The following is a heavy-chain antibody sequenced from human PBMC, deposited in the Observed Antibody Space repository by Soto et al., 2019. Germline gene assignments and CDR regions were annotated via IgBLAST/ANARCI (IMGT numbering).Heavy chain of an antibody. D-gene: IGHD3-22*01. J-gene: IGHJ3*02. CDR3: ASRYDSSGYYGTGAFDI. Sequence: QLQLQESGPGLVKPSETLSLTCTVSGGSISSSSYYWGWIRQPPGKGLEWIGSIYYSGSTYYNPSLKSRVTISVDTSKNQFSLKLSSVTAADTAVYYCASRYDSSGYYGTGAFDIWGQGTMVTVSS. V-gene: IGHV4-39*01. CDR2: IYYSGST. CDR1: GGSISSSSYY.